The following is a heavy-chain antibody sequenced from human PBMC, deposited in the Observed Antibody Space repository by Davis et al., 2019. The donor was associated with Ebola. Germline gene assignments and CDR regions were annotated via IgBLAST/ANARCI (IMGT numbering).Heavy chain of an antibody. CDR1: GFTFSSYW. J-gene: IGHJ6*02. CDR2: IKQDGSEK. V-gene: IGHV3-7*03. CDR3: ARDSSLYSNYLVGRGYYGMDV. D-gene: IGHD4-11*01. Sequence: GGSLRLSCAASGFTFSSYWMSWVRQAPGKGLEWVANIKQDGSEKSYVDSVKGRFTISRDNAKNSLYLQMNSLRAEDTAVYYCARDSSLYSNYLVGRGYYGMDVWGQGTTVTVSS.